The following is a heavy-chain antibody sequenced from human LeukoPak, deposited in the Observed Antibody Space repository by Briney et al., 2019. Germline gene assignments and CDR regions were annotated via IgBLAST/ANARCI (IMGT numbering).Heavy chain of an antibody. Sequence: PSETLSLTCAVFDGSFSGYYWSWIRQPPGKGLEWIGEINHSGSTNYNPSLKSRVTISVDTSKNQFSLKLSSVTAADTAVYYCARARFRLQWLSFDYWGQGTLVTVSS. D-gene: IGHD6-19*01. CDR3: ARARFRLQWLSFDY. V-gene: IGHV4-34*01. J-gene: IGHJ4*02. CDR2: INHSGST. CDR1: DGSFSGYY.